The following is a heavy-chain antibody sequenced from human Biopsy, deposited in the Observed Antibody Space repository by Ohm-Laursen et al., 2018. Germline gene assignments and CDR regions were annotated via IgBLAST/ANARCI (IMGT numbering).Heavy chain of an antibody. CDR2: LNPVSGNS. V-gene: IGHV1-8*02. CDR1: GVTFDTYA. CDR3: GRAVRNQLLTDP. D-gene: IGHD1-7*01. Sequence: GSSVKVSCKASGVTFDTYAFGWVRQAPGQGPEWIGWLNPVSGNSNFGQKFRGRVTVTSDTSISTAYMELSGLTSDDTATYYCGRAVRNQLLTDPWGQGTMVTVSS. J-gene: IGHJ3*01.